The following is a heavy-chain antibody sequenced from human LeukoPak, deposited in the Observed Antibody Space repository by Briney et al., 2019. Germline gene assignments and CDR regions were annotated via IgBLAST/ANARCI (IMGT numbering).Heavy chain of an antibody. V-gene: IGHV3-48*03. J-gene: IGHJ4*02. D-gene: IGHD6-19*01. CDR2: ISSSGSTI. CDR1: GFTFSSYE. CDR3: ARGNSSGWSVELDY. Sequence: PGGSLRLSCAASGFTFSSYEMNWVRQAPGKGLEWVSYISSSGSTIYYADSVKGRFTISRDNAKNSLYLQMNSQRAEDTAVYYCARGNSSGWSVELDYWGQGTLVTVSS.